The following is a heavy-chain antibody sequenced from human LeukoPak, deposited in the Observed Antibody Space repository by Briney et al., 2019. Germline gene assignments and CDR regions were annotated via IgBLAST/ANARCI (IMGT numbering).Heavy chain of an antibody. Sequence: GGSLRLSCAASGFTFSSYAMSWVRQAPGKGLEWVSAISGSGGSTYYADSVKGRFTISRDNSKNTLYLQMSSLRAEDTAVYYCAKDLGSSGWYGIGDAFDIWGQGTMVTVSS. CDR2: ISGSGGST. D-gene: IGHD6-19*01. V-gene: IGHV3-23*01. CDR3: AKDLGSSGWYGIGDAFDI. J-gene: IGHJ3*02. CDR1: GFTFSSYA.